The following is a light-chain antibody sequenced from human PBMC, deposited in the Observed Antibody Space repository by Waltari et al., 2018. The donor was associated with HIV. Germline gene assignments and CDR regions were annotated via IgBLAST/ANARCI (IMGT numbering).Light chain of an antibody. Sequence: DIQMTQSPSSLSASVGDRVTITCRTSQSIGNNLNWYQQRAGRAPKLLIYGASSLQNLVPSRFSGSRYGKDFTLTISCLQPEDFATYHCKQSYSAPRKFGQGTKVELK. CDR2: GAS. V-gene: IGKV1-39*01. CDR3: KQSYSAPRK. CDR1: QSIGNN. J-gene: IGKJ1*01.